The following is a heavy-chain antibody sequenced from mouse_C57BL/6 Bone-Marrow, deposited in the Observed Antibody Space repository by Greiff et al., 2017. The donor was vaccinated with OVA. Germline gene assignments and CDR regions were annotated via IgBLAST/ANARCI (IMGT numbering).Heavy chain of an antibody. CDR2: IDPSAGYT. J-gene: IGHJ3*01. CDR1: GYTFTSYW. V-gene: IGHV1-50*01. CDR3: ASPPRRGGFAY. Sequence: QVQLQQPGAELVKPGASVKLSCKASGYTFTSYWMQWVKQRPGQGLEWIGEIDPSAGYTNYNQKFKGKATLTVDTSSSTAYMQLSSLTSEDSAVYYCASPPRRGGFAYWGQGTLVTVSA.